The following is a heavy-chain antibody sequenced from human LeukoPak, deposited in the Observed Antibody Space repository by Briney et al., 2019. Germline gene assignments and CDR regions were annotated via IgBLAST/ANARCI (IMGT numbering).Heavy chain of an antibody. CDR3: SKACLAGAGTGVDY. CDR2: ISSSSSFK. J-gene: IGHJ4*02. V-gene: IGHV3-21*01. Sequence: PGGSLRLSCAASGLPFSRYSMNWVRQAPGKGLEWVSSISSSSSFKYHADSVKGRFTISRDNAKNSLYLQMNSPRAEDTYVYYYSKACLAGAGTGVDYWGQGTLVTVSS. CDR1: GLPFSRYS. D-gene: IGHD6-19*01.